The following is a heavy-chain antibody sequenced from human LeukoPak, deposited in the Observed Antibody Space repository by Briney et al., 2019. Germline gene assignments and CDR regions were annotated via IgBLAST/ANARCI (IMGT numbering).Heavy chain of an antibody. CDR3: ARDRRYFQH. J-gene: IGHJ1*01. V-gene: IGHV4-59*01. Sequence: SETLSLTCTVSGGSIRSYYWSWIRQPPGKGLEWIGYIYYSGSTNYNPSLKSRVTISVDTSKNQFSLKLSSVTAADTAVYYCARDRRYFQHWGQGTLVTVSS. CDR2: IYYSGST. CDR1: GGSIRSYY.